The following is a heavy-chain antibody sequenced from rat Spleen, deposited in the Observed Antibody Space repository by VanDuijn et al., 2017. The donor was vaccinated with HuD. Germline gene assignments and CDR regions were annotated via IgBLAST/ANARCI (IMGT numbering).Heavy chain of an antibody. CDR3: TTWDYYDNRFDY. CDR1: GFSFSDHY. V-gene: IGHV5-20*01. CDR2: ISYDGGNT. Sequence: EVQLVESGGGLVQPGRSLKLSCAASGFSFSDHYMAWVRQAPTKGLEWVASISYDGGNTYYRDSVKGRFAISRDNAKSSLYLLMYSLRSEDTATYYCTTWDYYDNRFDYWGQGVMVTVSS. J-gene: IGHJ2*01. D-gene: IGHD1-6*01.